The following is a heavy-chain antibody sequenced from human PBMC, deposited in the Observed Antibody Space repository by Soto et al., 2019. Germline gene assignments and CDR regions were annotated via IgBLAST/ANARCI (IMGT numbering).Heavy chain of an antibody. Sequence: QVQLVQSGAELKKPGASVKVPCKASGYTFSNYDMNRVRQATGQAPEWIGWVNTNNGDTGYAQKFQGRVTLTTDISTTPAYMELTSLRSEDTAIYYCAKVSRKGSAIDFDYWGQGTLITVSS. CDR1: GYTFSNYD. V-gene: IGHV1-8*01. CDR3: AKVSRKGSAIDFDY. CDR2: VNTNNGDT. J-gene: IGHJ4*02. D-gene: IGHD3-10*01.